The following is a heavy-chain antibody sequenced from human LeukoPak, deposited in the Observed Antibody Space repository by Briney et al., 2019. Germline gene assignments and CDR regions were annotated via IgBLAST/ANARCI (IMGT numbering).Heavy chain of an antibody. Sequence: SETLSLTCAVYGGSFSGYDWGWIRQPPGKGLEWIGEINHSGSTNYNPSLKSRVTISVDTSKNQFSLKLSSVTAADTAVYYCARGRSTYYYYYMDVWGKGTTDTVSS. J-gene: IGHJ6*03. CDR1: GGSFSGYD. CDR3: ARGRSTYYYYYMDV. CDR2: INHSGST. V-gene: IGHV4-34*01.